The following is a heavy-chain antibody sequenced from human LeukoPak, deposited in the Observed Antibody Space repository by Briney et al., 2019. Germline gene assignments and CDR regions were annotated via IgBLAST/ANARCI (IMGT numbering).Heavy chain of an antibody. Sequence: ASVKVSYKASGYTFSNYAVHWVRQAPGQRLEWMGRINAGDGDTNYSQKFQGRVTITRDTSASTAHMELSSLRSEDTALYYCARESYGGYQFDIWGQGTVVTVSS. J-gene: IGHJ3*02. CDR1: GYTFSNYA. CDR2: INAGDGDT. V-gene: IGHV1-3*01. CDR3: ARESYGGYQFDI. D-gene: IGHD4-23*01.